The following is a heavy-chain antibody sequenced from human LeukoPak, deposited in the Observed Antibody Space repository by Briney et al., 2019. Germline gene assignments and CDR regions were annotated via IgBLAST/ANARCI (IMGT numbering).Heavy chain of an antibody. CDR3: AREGSIAVAGTPDYFDY. D-gene: IGHD6-19*01. Sequence: PGRSLRLSCAASGFTFSSYAMHWVRQAPGKGLEWVAVISYDGSNKYYADSVKGRFTISRDNSKNTLYLQMNSLRAEDTAVYYCAREGSIAVAGTPDYFDYWGQGTLVTVSS. CDR2: ISYDGSNK. J-gene: IGHJ4*02. CDR1: GFTFSSYA. V-gene: IGHV3-30-3*01.